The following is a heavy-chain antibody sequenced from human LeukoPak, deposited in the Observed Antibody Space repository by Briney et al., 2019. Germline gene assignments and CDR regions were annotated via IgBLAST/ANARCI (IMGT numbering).Heavy chain of an antibody. CDR1: GFTVSSNY. D-gene: IGHD3-3*01. Sequence: GGSLRLSCGASGFTVSSNYMNWVRQAPGKGLEWVSVIYSGGSTYYADSVKGRFTISRDNSKNTPYLQMNSLRAEDTAVYYCARQGHYDFWSGYRLDYWGQGTLVTVSS. CDR2: IYSGGST. CDR3: ARQGHYDFWSGYRLDY. J-gene: IGHJ4*02. V-gene: IGHV3-66*04.